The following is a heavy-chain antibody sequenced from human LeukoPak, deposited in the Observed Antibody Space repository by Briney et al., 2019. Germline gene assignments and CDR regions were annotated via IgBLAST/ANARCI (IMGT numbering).Heavy chain of an antibody. CDR2: IYYSGST. J-gene: IGHJ4*02. V-gene: IGHV4-59*01. Sequence: PSGTLSLTCTVSGGSISSYYWSWIRQPPGKGLEWIGYIYYSGSTNYNPSLKSRVTISVDTSKNQFSLKLSSVTAADTAVYYCAGTAAAPKTRGQGTLVTVSS. D-gene: IGHD6-13*01. CDR3: AGTAAAPKT. CDR1: GGSISSYY.